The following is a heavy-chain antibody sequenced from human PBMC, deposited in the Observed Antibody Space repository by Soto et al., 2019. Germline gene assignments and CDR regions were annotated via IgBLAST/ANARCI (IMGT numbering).Heavy chain of an antibody. CDR1: GGSISSGGYY. J-gene: IGHJ6*02. D-gene: IGHD3-10*01. Sequence: QVQLQESGPGLVKPSQTLSLTCTVSGGSISSGGYYWSWIRQHPGKGLEWIGYIYYSGSTYYNPSLKSRVTISVDTSKNQFSLKLSSVTAADTAVYYCARDWRYYYGSGTSAGYYYYGMDVWGQGTTVTVSS. V-gene: IGHV4-31*03. CDR2: IYYSGST. CDR3: ARDWRYYYGSGTSAGYYYYGMDV.